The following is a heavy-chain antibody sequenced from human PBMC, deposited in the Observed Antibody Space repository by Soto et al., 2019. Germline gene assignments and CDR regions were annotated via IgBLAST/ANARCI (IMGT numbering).Heavy chain of an antibody. CDR3: ARGDYGTGGYPFPYFDY. D-gene: IGHD2-8*02. J-gene: IGHJ4*02. CDR1: GYSFTGYY. CDR2: INPDSGAT. V-gene: IGHV1-2*02. Sequence: HEHLVQSGAEVKRPGASLKVSCKASGYSFTGYYIHWVRQAPGQGLEWMGWINPDSGATNYAQNFQGRVTLTSDTSISTASMDLTSLESDDTAVYYGARGDYGTGGYPFPYFDYWGQGTLVIVSS.